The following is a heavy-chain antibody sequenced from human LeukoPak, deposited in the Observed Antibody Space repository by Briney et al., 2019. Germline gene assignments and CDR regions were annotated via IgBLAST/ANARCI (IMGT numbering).Heavy chain of an antibody. Sequence: GGSLRLSCAASGFTFSSYGMHWVRQAPGKGLEWVAVISYDGSNKYYADSVKGRFTISRDNSKNTLYLQMNSLRAEDTAVYYCAGTVGATDYYYMDVWGKGTTVTVSS. CDR3: AGTVGATDYYYMDV. J-gene: IGHJ6*03. D-gene: IGHD1-26*01. CDR1: GFTFSSYG. CDR2: ISYDGSNK. V-gene: IGHV3-30*03.